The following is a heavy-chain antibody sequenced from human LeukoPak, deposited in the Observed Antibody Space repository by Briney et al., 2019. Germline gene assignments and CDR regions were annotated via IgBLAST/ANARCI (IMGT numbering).Heavy chain of an antibody. CDR3: ARDLPIVGANYKYFDL. V-gene: IGHV3-66*01. J-gene: IGHJ2*01. CDR2: IYSGGST. CDR1: GFTVSSNY. D-gene: IGHD1-26*01. Sequence: GGSLRLSCAASGFTVSSNYMSWVRQAPGKGLEWVSVIYSGGSTYYADSVKGRFTISRDNSKNTLYLQMNSLRAEDTAVYYCARDLPIVGANYKYFDLWGRGTLVTVSS.